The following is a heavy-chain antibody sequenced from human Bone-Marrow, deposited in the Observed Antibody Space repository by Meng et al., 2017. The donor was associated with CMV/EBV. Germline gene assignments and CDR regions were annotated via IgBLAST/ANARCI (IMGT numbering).Heavy chain of an antibody. V-gene: IGHV3-15*01. Sequence: GESLKISCAASGFTFSNAWMNWVRQAPGKGLEWVGRIKSKTDGGTTDYAAPVKGRFTISRDDSKNTLYLQLNSLKTEDTAVYYCTTVSNYDLFDYWGQGKLVTVSS. CDR2: IKSKTDGGTT. CDR3: TTVSNYDLFDY. D-gene: IGHD4-11*01. CDR1: GFTFSNAW. J-gene: IGHJ4*02.